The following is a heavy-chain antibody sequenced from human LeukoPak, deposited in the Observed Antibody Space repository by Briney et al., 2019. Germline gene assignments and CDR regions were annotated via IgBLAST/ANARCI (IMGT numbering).Heavy chain of an antibody. V-gene: IGHV3-66*01. J-gene: IGHJ4*02. CDR1: GFTVGSTY. CDR2: IYSGGST. D-gene: IGHD1-26*01. Sequence: GGSLRLSCAAWGFTVGSTYMSGLRQAPGKALEWVSLIYSGGSTYYADSVKGGFTISRNSFKNTLYLQMNSLRAEDTAVYYCATSLDLDSVGAFDYWGQGTLVTVSS. CDR3: ATSLDLDSVGAFDY.